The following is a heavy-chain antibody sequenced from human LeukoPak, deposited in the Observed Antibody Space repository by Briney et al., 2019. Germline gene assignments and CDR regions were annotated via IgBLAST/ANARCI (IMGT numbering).Heavy chain of an antibody. CDR3: AGYCGGDCYSSAFDI. CDR1: GGSISSYY. D-gene: IGHD2-21*02. CDR2: IYYSGST. J-gene: IGHJ3*02. V-gene: IGHV4-59*01. Sequence: PSETLSLACTVSGGSISSYYWSWIRQPPGKGLEWIGYIYYSGSTNYNPSLKSRVTISVDTSKNQFSLKLSSVTAAGTAVYYCAGYCGGDCYSSAFDIWGQGTMVTVSS.